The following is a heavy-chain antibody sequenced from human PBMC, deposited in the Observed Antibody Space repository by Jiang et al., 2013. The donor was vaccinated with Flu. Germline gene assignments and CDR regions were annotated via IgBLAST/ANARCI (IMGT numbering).Heavy chain of an antibody. Sequence: LLKPSETLSLNCVISGDSISSFFWSWVRLSAGKGLEWIGRTHTSGETDYNPSLKSRLTMSADASRSQLSLTLTSVTAADTAVYYCVRDLETIGWHYAPKHGFDYWAQGTVVTVSS. CDR3: VRDLETIGWHYAPKHGFDY. CDR1: GDSISSFF. J-gene: IGHJ3*01. CDR2: THTSGET. D-gene: IGHD2-2*01. V-gene: IGHV4-4*07.